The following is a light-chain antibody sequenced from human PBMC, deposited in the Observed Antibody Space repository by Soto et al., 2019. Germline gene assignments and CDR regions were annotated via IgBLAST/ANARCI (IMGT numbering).Light chain of an antibody. V-gene: IGKV1-5*03. CDR3: QQYNSYSPGWT. CDR1: QSISSW. CDR2: KAS. J-gene: IGKJ1*01. Sequence: DFQMTQSPSTLPASVGDRVTITCRASQSISSWLAWYQQKPGKAPKLLIYKASSLESGVPSRFSGSGSGTEFTLTISSLQPDDFATYYCQQYNSYSPGWTFGQGTKVDIK.